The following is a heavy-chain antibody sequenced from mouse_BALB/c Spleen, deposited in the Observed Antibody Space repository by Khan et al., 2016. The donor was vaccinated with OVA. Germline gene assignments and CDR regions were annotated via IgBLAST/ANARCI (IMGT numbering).Heavy chain of an antibody. CDR1: GYIFTSYW. J-gene: IGHJ3*01. Sequence: VQLKQSGAELVRPGASVKLSCKTFGYIFTSYWIHWVKQRSGQGLEWIARIYPGTGSSYYNEKFRGKVTLSADKSSSTAFMQLISLKSEDSAVYFCARGGDSDEAWFAYWGQGTLVTVSA. V-gene: IGHV1S132*01. CDR2: IYPGTGSS. CDR3: ARGGDSDEAWFAY.